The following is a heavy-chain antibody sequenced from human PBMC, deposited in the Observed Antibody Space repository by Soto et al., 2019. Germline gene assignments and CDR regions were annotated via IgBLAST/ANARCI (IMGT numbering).Heavy chain of an antibody. CDR1: GVSFSGYY. Sequence: SETLSLTCAVYGVSFSGYYWSWIRQPPGKGLEWIGEINHSRSTNYNPSLKCRFTISVDTSKNQFSLKLSSVTAADTAVYYCAREDILTGYSPPIWGQGTLVTVS. J-gene: IGHJ4*02. V-gene: IGHV4-34*01. CDR3: AREDILTGYSPPI. D-gene: IGHD3-9*01. CDR2: INHSRST.